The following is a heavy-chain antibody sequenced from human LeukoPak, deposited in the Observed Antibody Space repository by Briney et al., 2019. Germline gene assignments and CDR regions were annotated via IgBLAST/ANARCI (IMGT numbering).Heavy chain of an antibody. V-gene: IGHV4-34*01. CDR2: INRSGST. CDR3: ARGYGGNGVEPERIVHDY. J-gene: IGHJ4*02. CDR1: GGSFSGYY. Sequence: EPSETLSLTCAVYGGSFSGYYWSWIRQPPGKGLEWIGEINRSGSTNYNPSLKSRVTISVDTSKNQFSLKLSSVTAADTAVYYCARGYGGNGVEPERIVHDYWGQGTLVTVSS. D-gene: IGHD4-17*01.